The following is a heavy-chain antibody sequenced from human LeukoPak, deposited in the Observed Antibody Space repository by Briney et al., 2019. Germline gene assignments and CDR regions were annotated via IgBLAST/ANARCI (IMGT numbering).Heavy chain of an antibody. CDR3: ARDAAIAAAGGVYFDY. D-gene: IGHD6-13*01. CDR1: GGTFSSYA. Sequence: GASVKVSCKASGGTFSSYAISWVRQAPGQGLEWMGRIIPIFDIANYAQKFQGRVTIIADKSTSTAYMELSSLRSEDTAVYYCARDAAIAAAGGVYFDYWGQGTLVTVSS. J-gene: IGHJ4*02. V-gene: IGHV1-69*04. CDR2: IIPIFDIA.